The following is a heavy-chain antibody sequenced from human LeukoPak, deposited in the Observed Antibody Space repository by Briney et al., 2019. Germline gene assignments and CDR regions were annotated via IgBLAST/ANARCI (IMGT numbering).Heavy chain of an antibody. Sequence: ASVKVSCKASGYTFTGYYMHWVRQAPGQGLEWMGWINPNSGGTNYAQKFQGRVTMTRDTSISTAYMGLSRLRSDDTAVYYCAREFRGMTTVTNNWFDPWGQGTLVTVSS. CDR2: INPNSGGT. D-gene: IGHD4-17*01. CDR1: GYTFTGYY. V-gene: IGHV1-2*02. J-gene: IGHJ5*02. CDR3: AREFRGMTTVTNNWFDP.